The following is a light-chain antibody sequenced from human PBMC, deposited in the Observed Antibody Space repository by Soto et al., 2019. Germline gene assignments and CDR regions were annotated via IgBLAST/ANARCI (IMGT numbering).Light chain of an antibody. V-gene: IGKV3-11*01. CDR3: QQRNIWPPVT. J-gene: IGKJ5*01. Sequence: EIVMTQSPATLSASPGERVTLSCRTSHSVNSHVAWYRQKPGQAPRLLIYGAFNRATGIPARFSGSGSGTDFTLTISSLEPEDSAVYYCQQRNIWPPVTFGHGTRLEIK. CDR2: GAF. CDR1: HSVNSH.